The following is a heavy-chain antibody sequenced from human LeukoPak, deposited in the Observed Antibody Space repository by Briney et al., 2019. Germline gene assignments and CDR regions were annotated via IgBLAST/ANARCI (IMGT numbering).Heavy chain of an antibody. CDR2: IYYSGST. Sequence: SETLSLTCTVSGGSISSSSYYWGWIRQPPGKGLEWIGSIYYSGSTYYNPSLKSRVTISVDTSKNQFSLKLSSVTAPDTAVSYCARLTAGTHFDYWGQGTLVTVSS. CDR1: GGSISSSSYY. CDR3: ARLTAGTHFDY. J-gene: IGHJ4*02. V-gene: IGHV4-39*01.